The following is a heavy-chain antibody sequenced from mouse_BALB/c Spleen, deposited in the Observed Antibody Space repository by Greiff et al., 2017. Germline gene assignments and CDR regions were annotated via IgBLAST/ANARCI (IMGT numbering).Heavy chain of an antibody. J-gene: IGHJ4*01. D-gene: IGHD2-3*01. V-gene: IGHV14-3*02. CDR3: ASPDGYYEGYAMDY. Sequence: EVKLMESGAELVKPGASVKLSCTASGFNIKDTYMHWVKQRPEQGLEWIGRIDPANGNTKYDPKFQGKATITADTSSNTAYLQLSSLTSEDTAVYYCASPDGYYEGYAMDYWGQGTSVTVSS. CDR1: GFNIKDTY. CDR2: IDPANGNT.